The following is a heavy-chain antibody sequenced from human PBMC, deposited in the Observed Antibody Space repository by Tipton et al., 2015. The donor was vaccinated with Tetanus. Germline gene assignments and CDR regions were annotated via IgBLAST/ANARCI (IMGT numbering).Heavy chain of an antibody. Sequence: TLSLTCTVSGGSIRSEDYSWNWIRQPPGKGLEWLAYVSYSGRTNSNYSLKSRITVSLDASKNQFSLRLTSVTAADTAVYYRARANDEFPKKGPCDSWGQGTLVTVSS. CDR1: GGSIRSEDYS. J-gene: IGHJ4*02. CDR2: VSYSGRT. D-gene: IGHD2-21*01. V-gene: IGHV4-61*08. CDR3: ARANDEFPKKGPCDS.